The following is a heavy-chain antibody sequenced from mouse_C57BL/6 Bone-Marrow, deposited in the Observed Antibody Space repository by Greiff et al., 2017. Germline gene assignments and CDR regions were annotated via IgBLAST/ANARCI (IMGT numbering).Heavy chain of an antibody. CDR1: GYTFTSYW. D-gene: IGHD1-1*01. J-gene: IGHJ2*01. CDR2: IDPSDSYT. CDR3: ASTYYGSSYY. Sequence: VQLQQPGAELVRPGTSVKLSCKASGYTFTSYWMHWVKQRPGQGLEWIGVIDPSDSYTNYNQKFKGKATLTVDTSSSTAYMQLSSLTSADSAVYYCASTYYGSSYYWGQGTTLTVSS. V-gene: IGHV1-59*01.